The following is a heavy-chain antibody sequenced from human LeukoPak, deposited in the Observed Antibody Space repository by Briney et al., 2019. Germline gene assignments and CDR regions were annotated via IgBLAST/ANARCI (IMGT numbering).Heavy chain of an antibody. CDR3: ARLDRSSWYRYYYYMDV. J-gene: IGHJ6*03. Sequence: PSETLSLTFTVSGGSISSYYWSWIRQTPGKGLEWIGYIYYSGSTNYNPSLKSRVTISVDTSKNQFSLKLSSVTAADTAVYYCARLDRSSWYRYYYYMDVWGKGTTVTVSS. D-gene: IGHD6-13*01. CDR2: IYYSGST. CDR1: GGSISSYY. V-gene: IGHV4-59*01.